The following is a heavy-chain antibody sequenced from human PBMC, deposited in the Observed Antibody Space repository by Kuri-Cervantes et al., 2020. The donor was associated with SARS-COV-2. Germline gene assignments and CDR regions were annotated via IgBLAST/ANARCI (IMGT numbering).Heavy chain of an antibody. CDR3: VRDGDHWNFDY. V-gene: IGHV3-74*01. CDR2: INPDGSYT. D-gene: IGHD1-1*01. CDR1: GFTFSGHW. Sequence: GGSLRLSCAASGFTFSGHWIHWVRQAPGKGLVWVSRINPDGSYTNNADSVKGRGTRARDNAKNMLFLQMNSLRAEDTAVYYCVRDGDHWNFDYWGQGTLVTVSA. J-gene: IGHJ4*02.